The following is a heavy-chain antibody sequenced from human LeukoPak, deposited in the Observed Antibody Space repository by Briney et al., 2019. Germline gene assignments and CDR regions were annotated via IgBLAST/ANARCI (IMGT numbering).Heavy chain of an antibody. CDR1: GGSISSGGYS. Sequence: SETLSLTCAVSGGSISSGGYSWSWIRQPPGKGLEWIGYIYHSGSTYYNPSLKSRVTISVDTSKNQFSLKLSSVTAADTAVYYCARHWSRYFDYWGQGSLVTVSS. CDR2: IYHSGST. CDR3: ARHWSRYFDY. J-gene: IGHJ4*02. V-gene: IGHV4-30-2*03. D-gene: IGHD2-8*02.